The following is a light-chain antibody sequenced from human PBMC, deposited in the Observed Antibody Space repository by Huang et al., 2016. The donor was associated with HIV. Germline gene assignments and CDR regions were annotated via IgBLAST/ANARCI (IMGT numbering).Light chain of an antibody. CDR1: QGISSW. Sequence: DIQMTQSPSSVSASVGDTVTITCRASQGISSWLAWYQQKPGKAPNLLIYATSTLQDGGPSRFRGSGSGTDFALTIRSLQPEDFATYYCQQAKSFPTFGQGTKVEIK. CDR3: QQAKSFPT. V-gene: IGKV1-12*01. J-gene: IGKJ2*01. CDR2: ATS.